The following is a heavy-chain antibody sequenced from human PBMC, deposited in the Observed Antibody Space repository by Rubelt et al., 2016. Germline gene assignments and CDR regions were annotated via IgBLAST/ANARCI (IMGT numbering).Heavy chain of an antibody. CDR3: TASGNGV. V-gene: IGHV3-15*07. J-gene: IGHJ4*02. D-gene: IGHD4-23*01. CDR2: IKTKGDGETT. Sequence: RQAPGKGLQWVGRIKTKGDGETTDYAAPVRGRFTISRDESKNILFLQMNSLKTEDTAVYYCTASGNGVWGRGALVTVSS.